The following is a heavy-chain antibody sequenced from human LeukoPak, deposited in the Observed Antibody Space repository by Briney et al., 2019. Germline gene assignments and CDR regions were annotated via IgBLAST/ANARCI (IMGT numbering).Heavy chain of an antibody. CDR2: FYYSGST. D-gene: IGHD3-22*01. Sequence: PSETLSLTCTVSGGSISSSDSYWGWIRQPPGKGLVWIGTFYYSGSTYYNPSPESRVTISVDTSKNKFSLRLSSVTAADTAVYYCASYYYDSSGSPFDYWGQGTLVTVSS. CDR1: GGSISSSDSY. V-gene: IGHV4-39*01. J-gene: IGHJ4*02. CDR3: ASYYYDSSGSPFDY.